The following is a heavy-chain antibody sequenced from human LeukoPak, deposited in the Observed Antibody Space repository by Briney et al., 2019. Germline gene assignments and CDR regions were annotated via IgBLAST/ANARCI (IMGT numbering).Heavy chain of an antibody. V-gene: IGHV1-69*05. J-gene: IGHJ5*02. D-gene: IGHD2-2*01. Sequence: ASVKVSCKASGGTVSSYAFSWVRQAPGQGLEWMGQIIPILGTTTYAQKFQGRVTITTDELTTTAYMELSSLRSEDTAVYYCASRGRRSYCTSTSCLGWFDPWGQGTLVTVSP. CDR2: IIPILGTT. CDR1: GGTVSSYA. CDR3: ASRGRRSYCTSTSCLGWFDP.